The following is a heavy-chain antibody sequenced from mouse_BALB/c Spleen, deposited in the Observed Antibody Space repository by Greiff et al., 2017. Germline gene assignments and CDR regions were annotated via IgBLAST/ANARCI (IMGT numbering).Heavy chain of an antibody. CDR2: IDPYNGGT. CDR1: GYSFTDYN. V-gene: IGHV1S135*01. Sequence: LVESGPELVKPGASVKVSCKASGYSFTDYNMYWVKQSHGKSLEWIGYIDPYNGGTSYNQKFKGKATLTVDKSSSTAFMHLNSLTSEDSAVYYCARKDYGYVDYAMDYWGQGTSVTVSS. D-gene: IGHD1-2*01. J-gene: IGHJ4*01. CDR3: ARKDYGYVDYAMDY.